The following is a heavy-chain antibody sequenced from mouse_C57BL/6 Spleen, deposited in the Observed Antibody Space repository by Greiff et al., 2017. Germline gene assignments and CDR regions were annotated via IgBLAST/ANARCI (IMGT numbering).Heavy chain of an antibody. J-gene: IGHJ4*01. CDR1: GYTFTSYW. Sequence: VQLQQPGAELVKPGASVKMSCKASGYTFTSYWITWVKQRPGQGLEWIGDIYPGSGSTNYNEKFKSKATLTVDTSSSTAYMQLSSLTSEDSAVYYCARNYDGYYVSYAMDYWGQGTSVTVSA. V-gene: IGHV1-55*01. CDR3: ARNYDGYYVSYAMDY. CDR2: IYPGSGST. D-gene: IGHD2-3*01.